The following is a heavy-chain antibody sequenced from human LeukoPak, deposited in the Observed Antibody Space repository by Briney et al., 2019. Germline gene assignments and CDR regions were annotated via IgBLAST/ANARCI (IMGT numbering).Heavy chain of an antibody. V-gene: IGHV3-33*01. J-gene: IGHJ4*02. CDR1: GFTFSGFG. Sequence: GGSLRLSCAASGFTFSGFGMHWVRQAPGKGLEWVAVIWYDGSNKYYADSVKGRFTISRDNPKNTLYVQMNSLRAEDTAVYYCARVHTWTVDYWGQGTLVTVSS. D-gene: IGHD1-1*01. CDR3: ARVHTWTVDY. CDR2: IWYDGSNK.